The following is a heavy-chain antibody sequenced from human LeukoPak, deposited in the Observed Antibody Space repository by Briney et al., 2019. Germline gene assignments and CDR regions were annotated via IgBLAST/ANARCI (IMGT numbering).Heavy chain of an antibody. D-gene: IGHD6-19*01. CDR3: ARDSGVAVAGTGWFDP. Sequence: GGSLRLSCAPSGLTFTDYYMSWIRQAPGKGLEWVSYISSSSSYTNYADSVKGRFTISRDNAKNSLYLQMNSLRAEDTAVYYCARDSGVAVAGTGWFDPWGQGTLVTVSS. V-gene: IGHV3-11*06. CDR1: GLTFTDYY. CDR2: ISSSSSYT. J-gene: IGHJ5*02.